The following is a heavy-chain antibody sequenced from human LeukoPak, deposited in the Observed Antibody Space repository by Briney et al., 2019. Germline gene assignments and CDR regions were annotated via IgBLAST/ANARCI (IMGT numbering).Heavy chain of an antibody. CDR2: ISSSSSYI. CDR3: ARIFRIAVALANSFDI. Sequence: PGGSLRLSCAASGFTFSSYSMNWVRQAPGKGLEWVSSISSSSSYIYYADSVKGRFTVSRDNSKNTLYLQMNSLRAEDTAVYYCARIFRIAVALANSFDIWGQGTMVTVSS. J-gene: IGHJ3*02. CDR1: GFTFSSYS. V-gene: IGHV3-21*01. D-gene: IGHD6-19*01.